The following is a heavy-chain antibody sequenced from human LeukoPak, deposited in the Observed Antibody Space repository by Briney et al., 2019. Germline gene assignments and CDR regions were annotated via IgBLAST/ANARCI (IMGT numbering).Heavy chain of an antibody. Sequence: GGSLRLSCEASGLTFRPYGMHWVRQAPGKGLEWVAVISYDGNQKFQADSVKGRFTISRDNSESTLYLQMNSLRPDDTAVYYCAAVLPDASIGHYYGLDVWGQGATVTVSS. D-gene: IGHD2-2*01. CDR1: GLTFRPYG. CDR2: ISYDGNQK. V-gene: IGHV3-30*03. J-gene: IGHJ6*02. CDR3: AAVLPDASIGHYYGLDV.